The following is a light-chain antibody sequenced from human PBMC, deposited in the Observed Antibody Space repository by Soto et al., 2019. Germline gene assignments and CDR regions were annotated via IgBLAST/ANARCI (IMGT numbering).Light chain of an antibody. CDR2: GAS. CDR1: QSIFTN. V-gene: IGKV3-15*01. Sequence: EIVMTQSPATRTVSPGERVTLSCRASQSIFTNLAWYQQKPGQAPRLLIHGASTRATGIPDRFSGSGSGTEFTLSISSLQSEDLAVYYCQQYSSWPLSFGGGTKVEIK. J-gene: IGKJ4*01. CDR3: QQYSSWPLS.